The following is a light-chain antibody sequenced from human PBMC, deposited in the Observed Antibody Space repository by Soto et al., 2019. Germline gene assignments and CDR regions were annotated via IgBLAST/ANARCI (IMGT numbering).Light chain of an antibody. V-gene: IGLV4-69*01. CDR3: QTWATVPVWV. J-gene: IGLJ3*02. CDR1: SGHSTYA. Sequence: QPVLTQSPSASASLGASVKLTCTLSSGHSTYAIAWHQQQPEKGPRYLMKLDSDGSHSKGDGIPDRFSGSSSGAERYLTISSLQSEDEADYYCQTWATVPVWVFGGGTKLTVL. CDR2: LDSDGSH.